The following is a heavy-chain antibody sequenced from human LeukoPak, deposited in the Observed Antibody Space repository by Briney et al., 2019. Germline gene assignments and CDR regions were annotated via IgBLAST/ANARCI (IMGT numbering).Heavy chain of an antibody. CDR2: IIPILGIE. Sequence: ASVKVSCKASGGTFSSYTTSWVRQAPGQGLEWMGRIIPILGIENYAQKFQGRVTITADKSTSTAYMELSSLRSEDTAVYYCARESSSSGGFDYWGQGTLVTVSS. CDR1: GGTFSSYT. CDR3: ARESSSSGGFDY. D-gene: IGHD6-6*01. J-gene: IGHJ4*02. V-gene: IGHV1-69*04.